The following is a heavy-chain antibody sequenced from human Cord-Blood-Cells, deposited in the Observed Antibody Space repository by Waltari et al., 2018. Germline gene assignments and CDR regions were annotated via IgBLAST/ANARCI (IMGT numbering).Heavy chain of an antibody. Sequence: QVQLQESGPGLVKPSQTLSLPCTVSGGSISSGGYSWSWIRQHPGKGLEWIGYIYYSGSTYYNPSLKSRVTISVDTSKNQFSLKLSSVTAADTAVYYCARDLGDWFLGSGDAFDIWGQGTMVTVSS. J-gene: IGHJ3*02. D-gene: IGHD3-9*01. CDR1: GGSISSGGYS. V-gene: IGHV4-31*03. CDR2: IYYSGST. CDR3: ARDLGDWFLGSGDAFDI.